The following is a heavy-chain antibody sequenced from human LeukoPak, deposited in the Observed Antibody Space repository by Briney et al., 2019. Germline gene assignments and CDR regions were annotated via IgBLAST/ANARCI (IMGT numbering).Heavy chain of an antibody. Sequence: GGTLRLSCAASGFTFSNAWMSWVRQAPGKGLEWVAVISYDGSNKYCADSVKGRFTISRDNSKNTVYLQMNSLRAEDTAVYYCARDLHVVVPAAQMDYWGQGTLVTVSS. D-gene: IGHD2-2*01. CDR1: GFTFSNAW. CDR2: ISYDGSNK. J-gene: IGHJ4*02. CDR3: ARDLHVVVPAAQMDY. V-gene: IGHV3-30*03.